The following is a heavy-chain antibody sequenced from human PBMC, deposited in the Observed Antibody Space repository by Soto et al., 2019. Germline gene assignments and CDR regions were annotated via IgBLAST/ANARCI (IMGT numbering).Heavy chain of an antibody. CDR1: GYTFNNYG. V-gene: IGHV1-18*01. CDR3: ARAMGPDHSDH. CDR2: INAYNGHT. J-gene: IGHJ4*02. Sequence: QVQLVQSGAEVKQPGASVKVSCKASGYTFNNYGITWVRQAPGQGLEWMGWINAYNGHTNYAQKFQDRVAMTTDTTPPTVYMELRSLKSDDTAVIYRARAMGPDHSDHWGQGTLVTVSS.